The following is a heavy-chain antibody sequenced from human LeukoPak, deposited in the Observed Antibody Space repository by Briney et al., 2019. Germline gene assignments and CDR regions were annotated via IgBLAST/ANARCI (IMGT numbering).Heavy chain of an antibody. CDR2: ISGSGGST. J-gene: IGHJ6*03. D-gene: IGHD6-19*01. V-gene: IGHV3-23*01. Sequence: GGSLRLSCAASGFTFSSYAMSWVRQAPGKGLEWVSAISGSGGSTYYADSVKGRFTISRDNSKNTLYLQMNSLRAEDTAVYYCAKDQWLVLRYYYYMDVWGEGTTVTVSS. CDR3: AKDQWLVLRYYYYMDV. CDR1: GFTFSSYA.